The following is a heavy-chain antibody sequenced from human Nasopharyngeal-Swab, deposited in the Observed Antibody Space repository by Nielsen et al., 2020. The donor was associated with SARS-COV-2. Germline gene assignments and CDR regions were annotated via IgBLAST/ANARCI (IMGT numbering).Heavy chain of an antibody. D-gene: IGHD3-10*01. V-gene: IGHV4-39*07. J-gene: IGHJ6*03. Sequence: SETLSLTCTVSGGSIGSSSYYWGWIRQPPGKGREWIGSIYDSGSTYYNPSLKSRVTISVDTSKNQFSLRLSSVTAADTAVYYCARERGRGGIWNYYYYYMDVWGKGTTVTVSS. CDR1: GGSIGSSSYY. CDR2: IYDSGST. CDR3: ARERGRGGIWNYYYYYMDV.